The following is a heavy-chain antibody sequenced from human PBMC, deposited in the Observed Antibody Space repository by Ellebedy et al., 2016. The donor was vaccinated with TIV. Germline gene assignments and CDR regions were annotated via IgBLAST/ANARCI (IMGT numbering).Heavy chain of an antibody. CDR3: ATLNTMIVDLRLDY. D-gene: IGHD3-22*01. CDR2: FDPEDGET. J-gene: IGHJ4*02. CDR1: GYTLTELS. Sequence: ASVKVSCXVSGYTLTELSMHWVRQAPGKGLEWMGGFDPEDGETIYAQKFQGRVTMTEDTSTDTAYMELSSLRSEDTAVYYCATLNTMIVDLRLDYWGQGTLVTVSS. V-gene: IGHV1-24*01.